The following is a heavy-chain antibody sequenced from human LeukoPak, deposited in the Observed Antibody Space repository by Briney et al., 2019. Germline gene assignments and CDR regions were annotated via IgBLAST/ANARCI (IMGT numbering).Heavy chain of an antibody. D-gene: IGHD4-23*01. Sequence: PGGSLRLSCAASGVTVSNNLMNWVRQAPGKGLEWVSLIYSGGDTHYAASVKGRFTISRDKSKNTLYLQMNSLRVEDTAVYYCARDPPAVAINSYGWGQGTLVTVSS. CDR3: ARDPPAVAINSYG. CDR2: IYSGGDT. J-gene: IGHJ4*02. CDR1: GVTVSNNL. V-gene: IGHV3-66*01.